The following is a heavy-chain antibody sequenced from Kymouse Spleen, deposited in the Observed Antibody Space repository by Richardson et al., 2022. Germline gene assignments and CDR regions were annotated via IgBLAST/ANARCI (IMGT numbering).Heavy chain of an antibody. Sequence: QVQLVESGGGVVQPGRSLRLSCAASGFTFSSYGMHWVRQAPGKGLEWVAVISYDGSNKYYADSVKGRFTISRDNSKNTLYLQMNSLRAEDTAVYYCAKGGTGTTYYYYGMDVWGQGTTVTVSS. D-gene: IGHD1-7*01. CDR2: ISYDGSNK. V-gene: IGHV3-30*18. J-gene: IGHJ6*02. CDR1: GFTFSSYG. CDR3: AKGGTGTTYYYYGMDV.